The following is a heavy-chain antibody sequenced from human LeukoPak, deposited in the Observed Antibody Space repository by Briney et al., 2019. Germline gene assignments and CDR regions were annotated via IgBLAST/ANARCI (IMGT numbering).Heavy chain of an antibody. CDR2: ISSSGSTI. J-gene: IGHJ4*02. Sequence: PGGSLRLSCAASGFTFSDYYMSWIRLAPGKGLEWVSYISSSGSTIYYADSVKGRFTISRDNAKNSLYLQMNSLRAEDTAVYYCARDLDYYDSSGYSPLDYWGQGTLVTVSS. CDR1: GFTFSDYY. CDR3: ARDLDYYDSSGYSPLDY. V-gene: IGHV3-11*04. D-gene: IGHD3-22*01.